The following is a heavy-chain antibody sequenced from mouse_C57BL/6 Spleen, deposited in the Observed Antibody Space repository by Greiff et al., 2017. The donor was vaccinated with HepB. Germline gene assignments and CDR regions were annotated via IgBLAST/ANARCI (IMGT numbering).Heavy chain of an antibody. D-gene: IGHD2-14*01. CDR2: ISSGSSTI. V-gene: IGHV5-17*01. CDR1: GFTFSDYG. Sequence: EVQVVESGGGLVKPGGSLKLSCAASGFTFSDYGMHWVRQAPEKGLEWVAYISSGSSTIYYADTVKGRFTISRDNAKNTLFLQMTSLRSEDTAMYYCARRVRRGYAMDYWGQGTSVTVSS. J-gene: IGHJ4*01. CDR3: ARRVRRGYAMDY.